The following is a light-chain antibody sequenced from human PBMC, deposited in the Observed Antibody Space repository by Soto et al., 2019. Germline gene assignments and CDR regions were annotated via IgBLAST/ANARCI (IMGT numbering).Light chain of an antibody. CDR1: QSISNY. CDR3: QQTYSTPWT. V-gene: IGKV1-39*01. Sequence: DIQMTQSPSSLSASVGDRVTITCRSSQSISNYLNWYQQKPGKAPKLLIYAASGLQGGVPSRFSGRGSGTDFTLTLSNLNPEDFATYCCQQTYSTPWTFGQGTKVEIK. J-gene: IGKJ1*01. CDR2: AAS.